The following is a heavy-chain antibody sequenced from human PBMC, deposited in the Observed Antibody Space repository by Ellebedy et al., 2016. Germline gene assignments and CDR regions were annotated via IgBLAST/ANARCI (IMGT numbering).Heavy chain of an antibody. CDR3: ARYATSSSYFDF. Sequence: SETLSLTCAVYGGSFSGYFWSWIRQPPGKGLEWVGYINDYGATNYNPSLKSRVTISVDTSKNQFSLKLNSVTAADTAVYFCARYATSSSYFDFWGEGALVSVSS. J-gene: IGHJ4*02. CDR1: GGSFSGYF. V-gene: IGHV4-34*11. CDR2: INDYGAT. D-gene: IGHD2-2*01.